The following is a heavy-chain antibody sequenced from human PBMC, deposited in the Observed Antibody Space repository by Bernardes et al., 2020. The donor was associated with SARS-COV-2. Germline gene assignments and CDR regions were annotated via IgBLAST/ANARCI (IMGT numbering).Heavy chain of an antibody. Sequence: SETLSLTCTVSGGSISSSSYYWGWIRQPPGKGLEWIGSIYSSGSSYYNPSLQSRVRESVDTSKNQFSLTLSFVTAADTAVYYCAGSSCGIDCYIGGLRSWDYGMDVWGQGTTVTVSS. CDR3: AGSSCGIDCYIGGLRSWDYGMDV. CDR2: IYSSGSS. V-gene: IGHV4-39*01. J-gene: IGHJ6*02. D-gene: IGHD2-21*02. CDR1: GGSISSSSYY.